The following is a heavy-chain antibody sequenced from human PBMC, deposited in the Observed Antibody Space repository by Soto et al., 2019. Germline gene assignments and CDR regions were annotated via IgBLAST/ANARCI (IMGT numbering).Heavy chain of an antibody. J-gene: IGHJ3*01. V-gene: IGHV1-3*01. CDR2: INHANGNT. Sequence: QVQLVQSGAELKKPGASVNISCQASGFTFSDTLINWVRQGPGQRLEWMGWINHANGNTRYSESFQGRVTISSLSSASTAYVALSDLTSEDTAVYYCARDRVSVGPRANDAVDVWGQGTMITVSS. CDR3: ARDRVSVGPRANDAVDV. D-gene: IGHD3-3*01. CDR1: GFTFSDTL.